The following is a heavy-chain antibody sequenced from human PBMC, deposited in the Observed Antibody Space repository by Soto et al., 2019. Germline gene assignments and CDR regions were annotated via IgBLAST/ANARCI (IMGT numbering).Heavy chain of an antibody. CDR2: IVVGSGNT. D-gene: IGHD6-13*01. J-gene: IGHJ4*02. V-gene: IGHV1-58*01. CDR3: AADLFDDSSSWYSQSY. Sequence: QMQLEQSGPEVKKPGTSVKVSCKASGFTFTSSAVQWVRQARGQRLEWIGWIVVGSGNTNYAQKFQERVTITRDMSTSTAYMELSSLRSEDTAVYYCAADLFDDSSSWYSQSYWGQGTLVTVSS. CDR1: GFTFTSSA.